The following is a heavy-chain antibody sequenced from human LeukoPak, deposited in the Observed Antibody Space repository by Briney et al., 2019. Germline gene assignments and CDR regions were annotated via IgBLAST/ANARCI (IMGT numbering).Heavy chain of an antibody. CDR3: ARDSAGYYYYYYMDA. CDR2: INPSGGST. V-gene: IGHV1-46*01. J-gene: IGHJ6*03. D-gene: IGHD6-13*01. CDR1: GYTFTIYY. Sequence: GASVKVSCKASGYTFTIYYMHWVRQAPGQGLEWMGIINPSGGSTSYAQKFQGRVTMTRDTSTSTVYMELSSLRSEDTAVYYCARDSAGYYYYYYMDAWGKGTTVTISS.